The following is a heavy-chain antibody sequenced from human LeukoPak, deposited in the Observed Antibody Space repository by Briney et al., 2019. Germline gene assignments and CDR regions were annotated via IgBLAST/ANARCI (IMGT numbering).Heavy chain of an antibody. D-gene: IGHD3-22*01. J-gene: IGHJ4*02. CDR2: ISGSGGST. Sequence: PGGSLRPSCAASGFTFSSYAMSWVRQAPGKGPEWVSAISGSGGSTYYADSVKGRFTISRDNSKNTLYLQMNSLRAEDTAVYYCAKDQAPYYYDSSGSYCYFAYWGQGTLVTVSS. V-gene: IGHV3-23*01. CDR1: GFTFSSYA. CDR3: AKDQAPYYYDSSGSYCYFAY.